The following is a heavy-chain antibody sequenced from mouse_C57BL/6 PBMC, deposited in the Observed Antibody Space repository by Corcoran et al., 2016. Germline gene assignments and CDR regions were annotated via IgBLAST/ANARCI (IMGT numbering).Heavy chain of an antibody. CDR3: ARSPPYYYGPWFAY. CDR1: GYTFTDYY. CDR2: IYPGSGNT. D-gene: IGHD1-1*01. J-gene: IGHJ3*01. Sequence: QVQLKQSGAELVRPGASVKLSCKASGYTFTDYYINWVKQRPGQGLEWIARIYPGSGNTYYNEKFKGKATLTAEKSSSTAYMQLSSLTSEDSAVYFCARSPPYYYGPWFAYWGQGTLVTVSA. V-gene: IGHV1-76*01.